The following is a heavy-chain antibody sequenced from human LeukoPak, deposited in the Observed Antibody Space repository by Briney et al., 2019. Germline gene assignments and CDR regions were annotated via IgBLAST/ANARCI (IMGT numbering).Heavy chain of an antibody. J-gene: IGHJ5*02. D-gene: IGHD1-14*01. Sequence: GGSLRLSCAASGFTFSSYGMHWVRQAPGKGLEWVAVIWYDGSNKYYADSVKGRFTISRDNSKNTLYLQMDSLRAEDTALYYCAKGSGINHYHWIDPWGQGTLVTVSS. V-gene: IGHV3-33*06. CDR3: AKGSGINHYHWIDP. CDR2: IWYDGSNK. CDR1: GFTFSSYG.